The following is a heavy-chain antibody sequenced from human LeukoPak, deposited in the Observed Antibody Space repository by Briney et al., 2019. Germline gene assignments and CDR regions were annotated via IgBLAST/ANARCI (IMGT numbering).Heavy chain of an antibody. CDR2: IIPIFGTA. J-gene: IGHJ6*03. CDR1: GGTFSSYA. Sequence: ASVKVSCKASGGTFSSYAISWVRQAPGQGLEWMGGIIPIFGTANYAQKFQGRVTITADESTSTAYMELSSLRSEDTAVYYCARESSTRGLYCYYMDVWGKGTTVTVSS. D-gene: IGHD4-17*01. V-gene: IGHV1-69*13. CDR3: ARESSTRGLYCYYMDV.